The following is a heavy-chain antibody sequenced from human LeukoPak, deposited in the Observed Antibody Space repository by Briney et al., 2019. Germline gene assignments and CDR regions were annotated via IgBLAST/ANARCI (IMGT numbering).Heavy chain of an antibody. D-gene: IGHD3-3*01. CDR1: GFTFSSYA. CDR3: ATTGTGLRFLEWFPTYMDV. Sequence: GGSLRLSCAPSGFTFSSYAMSWVRQAPGKGLQWVSAISGSGGSTYYADSVKGRFTISRDNSKNTLYLQMNSLRAEDTAVYYCATTGTGLRFLEWFPTYMDVWGKGTTVTVSS. V-gene: IGHV3-23*01. CDR2: ISGSGGST. J-gene: IGHJ6*03.